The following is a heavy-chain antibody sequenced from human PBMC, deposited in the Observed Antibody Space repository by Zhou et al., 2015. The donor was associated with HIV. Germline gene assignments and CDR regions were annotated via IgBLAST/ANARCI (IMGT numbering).Heavy chain of an antibody. CDR1: NYPFMNYG. CDR3: ARDLVRGAQTPFRPFDS. CDR2: ISPSSGDT. D-gene: IGHD3-10*01. J-gene: IGHJ4*02. Sequence: QVYLVQSGPEVDMPGGSVKISCKASNYPFMNYGLTWVRHVPGQGFQWLGWISPSSGDTYSTQNLKGRVTLTTDTATSTAYLELRGLKLDDTAIYYCARDLVRGAQTPFRPFDSWGQGSLVTVAS. V-gene: IGHV1-18*01.